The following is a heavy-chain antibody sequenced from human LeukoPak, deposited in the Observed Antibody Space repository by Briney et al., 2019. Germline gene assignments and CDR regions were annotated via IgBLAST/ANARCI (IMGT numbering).Heavy chain of an antibody. CDR2: ISGGSDYI. J-gene: IGHJ4*02. V-gene: IGHV3-21*01. CDR3: ASLGGGSGSSHNPLEDH. Sequence: GGSLRLSCAASGFSFSSYSMNWVRQAPGKGLEWVSSISGGSDYIYYADSAKGRFTISRDNAINSLYLQMNSLRAEDTAVYYCASLGGGSGSSHNPLEDHWGQGTLVTVSS. D-gene: IGHD3-10*01. CDR1: GFSFSSYS.